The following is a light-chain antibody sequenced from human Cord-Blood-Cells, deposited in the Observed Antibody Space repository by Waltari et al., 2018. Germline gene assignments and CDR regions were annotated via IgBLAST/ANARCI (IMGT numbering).Light chain of an antibody. J-gene: IGKJ1*01. Sequence: DIVMTQSPDSLAVSLGERANLNCKSSQSVLSSSNNKNYLAWYQQKPGQPPKLLIYWASTRESGVPDRFSGSGSGTDFTLTISSLQAEDVAVYYCQQYYSTPWTFGQGTKVEIK. CDR2: WAS. CDR3: QQYYSTPWT. V-gene: IGKV4-1*01. CDR1: QSVLSSSNNKNY.